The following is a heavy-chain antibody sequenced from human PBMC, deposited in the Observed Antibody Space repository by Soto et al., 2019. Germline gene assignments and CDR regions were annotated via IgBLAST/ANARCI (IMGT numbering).Heavy chain of an antibody. CDR1: GFAFSSFA. J-gene: IGHJ4*02. CDR3: AKSSSFYCGSTNCYIY. D-gene: IGHD2-2*02. V-gene: IGHV3-23*01. Sequence: GGSLRLSCAASGFAFSSFAMNWVRQAPGKGLEWVSGISSNGVKTYFADSVEGRFTISRYNSKNTLYLQMNSLRAEDTAVYYCAKSSSFYCGSTNCYIYWGQGTLVTVSS. CDR2: ISSNGVKT.